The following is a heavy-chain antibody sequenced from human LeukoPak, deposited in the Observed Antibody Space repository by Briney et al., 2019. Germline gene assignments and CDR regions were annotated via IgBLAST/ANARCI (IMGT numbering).Heavy chain of an antibody. J-gene: IGHJ4*02. CDR1: GFTFSNYA. D-gene: IGHD3-22*01. V-gene: IGHV3-23*01. CDR3: AKLQDFYDNSGYSYFDN. CDR2: VTGNALNT. Sequence: GGSLRLSCAASGFTFSNYAMSWVRQAPGKGLEWVSSVTGNALNTYQADFIKGRFTISRDDSKNTLYLHLSSLRVEDAAVYYCAKLQDFYDNSGYSYFDNWGQGTLVTVSS.